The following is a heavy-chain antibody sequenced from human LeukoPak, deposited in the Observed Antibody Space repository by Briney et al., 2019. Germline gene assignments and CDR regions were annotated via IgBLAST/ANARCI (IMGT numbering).Heavy chain of an antibody. CDR1: GFSVKNYY. Sequence: ASVQVSCKASGFSVKNYYMHWVRQAPGQGLEWMGWFNPISGATNYAQKFQGRVAMTRDTSINTAYMELSSLRSDDTAVYYCAKGLMGDSVYFNHWGQGTLVTVSS. CDR3: AKGLMGDSVYFNH. V-gene: IGHV1-2*02. CDR2: FNPISGAT. D-gene: IGHD3-16*01. J-gene: IGHJ4*02.